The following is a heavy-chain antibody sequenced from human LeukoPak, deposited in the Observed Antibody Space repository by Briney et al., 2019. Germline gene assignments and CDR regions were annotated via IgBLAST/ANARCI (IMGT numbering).Heavy chain of an antibody. V-gene: IGHV4-61*05. CDR3: AASPIGPSGYLSLDY. D-gene: IGHD3-22*01. CDR2: IYYSGST. Sequence: KSSETLSLTCSVSGGSINTRSYYWSWIRQPPGKGLEWIGYIYYSGSTNYNPSLKSRVTISVDTSKNQFSLRLSSVTAADTAVYYCAASPIGPSGYLSLDYWGQGTLVTVSS. CDR1: GGSINTRSYY. J-gene: IGHJ4*02.